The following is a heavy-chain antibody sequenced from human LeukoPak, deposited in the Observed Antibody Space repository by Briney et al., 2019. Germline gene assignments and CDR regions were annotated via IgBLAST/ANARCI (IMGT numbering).Heavy chain of an antibody. CDR3: ARERASGYCSGGGCYGYFDY. V-gene: IGHV3-66*01. CDR2: IFTGGST. D-gene: IGHD2-15*01. Sequence: GGSLRLSCAVSGFTVSRHYMTWVRQAPGKGLQWVSVIFTGGSTYYADSVRGRFTVSRDNAKNSLYLQFNSLRAEDTAVYYCARERASGYCSGGGCYGYFDYWGQGTLVIVSS. CDR1: GFTVSRHY. J-gene: IGHJ4*02.